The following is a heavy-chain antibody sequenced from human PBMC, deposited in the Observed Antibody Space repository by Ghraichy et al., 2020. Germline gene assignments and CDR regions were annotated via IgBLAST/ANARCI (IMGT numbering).Heavy chain of an antibody. CDR2: INPSGGST. Sequence: ASVKVSCKASGYTFTRYYMHWVRQAPGQGLEWLGIINPSGGSTSYAQKFQGRVTMTRDTSTSTVHLELCSLRSEDTAVYYCARDAVEVPSALYYFDYWGQGTLVTVSS. CDR3: ARDAVEVPSALYYFDY. V-gene: IGHV1-46*01. D-gene: IGHD2-2*01. CDR1: GYTFTRYY. J-gene: IGHJ4*02.